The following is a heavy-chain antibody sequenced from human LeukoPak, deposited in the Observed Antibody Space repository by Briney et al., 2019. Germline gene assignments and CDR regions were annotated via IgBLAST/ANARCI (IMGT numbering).Heavy chain of an antibody. J-gene: IGHJ4*02. Sequence: GGSLRLSCAASGFTYTNYVMRWARQAPEKGLECISVISGSGSRANHTDSVKGRFTISRDNSKSTLFLQMNSLSAEDTAVYYCAKDPGYSSSSYYWGQGTLVTVSS. CDR1: GFTYTNYV. D-gene: IGHD6-6*01. V-gene: IGHV3-23*01. CDR3: AKDPGYSSSSYY. CDR2: ISGSGSRA.